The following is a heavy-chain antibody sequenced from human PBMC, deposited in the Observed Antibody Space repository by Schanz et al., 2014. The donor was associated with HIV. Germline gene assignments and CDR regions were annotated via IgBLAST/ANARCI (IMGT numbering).Heavy chain of an antibody. CDR2: ISYDGSNK. D-gene: IGHD1-20*01. CDR1: GFTFSNYA. V-gene: IGHV3-30-3*01. CDR3: AKDQGDITGTPFDY. Sequence: QAQLVESGGGVVQPGRSLRLSCAVSGFTFSNYAMHWVRQAPGKGPEWVAVISYDGSNKYYADSVKGRFTISRDNSKNTLFLQMNSLRAEDTAMYYCAKDQGDITGTPFDYWGQGTLVTVSS. J-gene: IGHJ4*02.